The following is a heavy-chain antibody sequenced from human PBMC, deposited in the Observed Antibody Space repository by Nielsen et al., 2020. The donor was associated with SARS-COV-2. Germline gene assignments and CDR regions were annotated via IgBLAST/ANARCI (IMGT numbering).Heavy chain of an antibody. CDR2: TYYSGST. D-gene: IGHD6-19*01. CDR3: ARGRGIAVAGTGVLTFDP. J-gene: IGHJ5*02. Sequence: SETQSLTCTVSGGSIGSGGYFWTWIRQQPGKGLEWIGYTYYSGSTYYNPSLKDRSSISPHTSENQFSLNLSSVTAADTAVYYCARGRGIAVAGTGVLTFDPWGHGILVTVSS. V-gene: IGHV4-31*03. CDR1: GGSIGSGGYF.